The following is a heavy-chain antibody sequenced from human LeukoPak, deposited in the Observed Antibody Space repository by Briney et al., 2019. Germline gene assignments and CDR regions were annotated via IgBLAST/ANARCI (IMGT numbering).Heavy chain of an antibody. CDR3: AKSSGTYSLWYFDL. D-gene: IGHD1-26*01. CDR2: ISTSGYGT. CDR1: GFTFSSYG. V-gene: IGHV3-23*01. J-gene: IGHJ2*01. Sequence: PGGSLRLSCAASGFTFSSYGMSWVRQAPGKGLEWVSAISTSGYGTYYADSVKGRFTISRDNSKNTLYLQMNSLRAEDTAVYYCAKSSGTYSLWYFDLWGRGTLVTVSS.